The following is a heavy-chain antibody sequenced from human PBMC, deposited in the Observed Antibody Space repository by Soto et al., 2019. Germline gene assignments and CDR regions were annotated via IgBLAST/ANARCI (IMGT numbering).Heavy chain of an antibody. CDR3: ARDNILGILYGGMDV. CDR2: IYYSGST. CDR1: GGSISSGDYY. J-gene: IGHJ6*02. D-gene: IGHD3-3*01. Sequence: SETLSLTCTVSGGSISSGDYYWSWIRQPPGKGLEWIGYIYYSGSTYYNPSLKSRVTISVDTSRNQFSLKLSSVTAADTAVYYCARDNILGILYGGMDVWGQGTTVTVSS. V-gene: IGHV4-30-4*01.